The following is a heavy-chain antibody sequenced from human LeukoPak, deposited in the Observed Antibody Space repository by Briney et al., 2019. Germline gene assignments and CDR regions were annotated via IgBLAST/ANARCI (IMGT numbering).Heavy chain of an antibody. CDR2: IHYGGST. Sequence: SETLSLTCAVYGGSFSDYFWNWIRQPPGKGLEWIGSIHYGGSTYYNPSLKSRVTISVDTSKNQFSLKLSSVTAADTAVYFCARNCPPLHCSGSFNWFDPWGQGTLVTVSS. CDR1: GGSFSDYF. CDR3: ARNCPPLHCSGSFNWFDP. J-gene: IGHJ5*02. V-gene: IGHV4-34*01. D-gene: IGHD6-19*01.